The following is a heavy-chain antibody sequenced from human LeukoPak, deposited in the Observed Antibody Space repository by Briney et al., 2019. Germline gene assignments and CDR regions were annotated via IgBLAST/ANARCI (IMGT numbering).Heavy chain of an antibody. CDR2: IYYSGST. CDR3: AREQNGGEYFQH. J-gene: IGHJ1*01. CDR1: GGSISSGGYY. V-gene: IGHV4-31*03. Sequence: PSQTLSLTCTVSGGSISSGGYYWSWICQHPGKGLEWIGYIYYSGSTNYNPSLKSRVTISVDTSKNQFSLKLSSVTAADTAVYYCAREQNGGEYFQHRGQGTLATVSS. D-gene: IGHD4-23*01.